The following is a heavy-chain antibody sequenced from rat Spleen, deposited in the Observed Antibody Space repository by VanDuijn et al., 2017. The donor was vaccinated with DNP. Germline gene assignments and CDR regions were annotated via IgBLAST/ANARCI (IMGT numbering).Heavy chain of an antibody. D-gene: IGHD1-11*01. J-gene: IGHJ2*01. CDR2: ITNSGSHT. Sequence: EVQLVESGGGLVQPGRSLKLSCAASGLTFSYYAMAWVRQAPTKGLEWVASITNSGSHTFYRDSVQGRFTISRDNPKTTLYLQMDSLRSDDTATYHCVTRGLYGGYDHWGQGVMVTVSS. CDR3: VTRGLYGGYDH. V-gene: IGHV5S13*01. CDR1: GLTFSYYA.